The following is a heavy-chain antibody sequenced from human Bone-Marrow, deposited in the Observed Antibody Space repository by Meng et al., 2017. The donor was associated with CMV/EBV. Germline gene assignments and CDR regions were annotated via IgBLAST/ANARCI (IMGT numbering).Heavy chain of an antibody. CDR1: GFTFSDYA. CDR2: IRYDGATK. CDR3: AKGGFNYESFYVLDY. Sequence: GGSLRPSCSAFGFTFSDYAMHWVRQAPGKGMEWVAFIRYDGATKYAAGSVPGRFTITRHVGKTTLNLQMNSLKTEATAVYFCAKGGFNYESFYVLDYWGQGTKVTVSS. J-gene: IGHJ4*02. D-gene: IGHD3-16*01. V-gene: IGHV3-30*02.